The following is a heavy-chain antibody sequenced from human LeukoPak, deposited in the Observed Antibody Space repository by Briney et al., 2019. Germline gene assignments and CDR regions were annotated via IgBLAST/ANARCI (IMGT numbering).Heavy chain of an antibody. J-gene: IGHJ6*03. CDR1: GFTFSSYS. V-gene: IGHV3-48*01. CDR2: IRSSSRTI. D-gene: IGHD2-8*02. Sequence: GGSLRLSCAASGFTFSSYSMNWVRQAPGKGLEWVSYIRSSSRTIYYADSVKGRFTISRDNAKNSLFLQMNSLRAEDTAVYYCAKDSARWGNYYYYYMDVWGKGTTVTISS. CDR3: AKDSARWGNYYYYYMDV.